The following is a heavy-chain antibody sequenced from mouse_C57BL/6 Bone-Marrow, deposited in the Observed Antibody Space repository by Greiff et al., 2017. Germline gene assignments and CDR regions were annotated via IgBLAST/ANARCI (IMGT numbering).Heavy chain of an antibody. CDR1: GFSLTSYG. D-gene: IGHD2-5*01. CDR3: ARSYSNPWDAFAY. Sequence: VQLQQSGPGLVQPSQSLSITCTVSGFSLTSYGVHWVRQSPGKGLEWLGVIWSGGSTDYNAAFISSLSISKDNSKSQVFFKMNSLQADDTAIYYCARSYSNPWDAFAYWGQGTLVTVSA. V-gene: IGHV2-2*01. CDR2: IWSGGST. J-gene: IGHJ3*01.